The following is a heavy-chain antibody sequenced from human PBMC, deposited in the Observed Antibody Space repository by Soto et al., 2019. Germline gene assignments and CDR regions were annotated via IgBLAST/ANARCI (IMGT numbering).Heavy chain of an antibody. V-gene: IGHV3-15*01. Sequence: KPGGSLRLSCAASGFTFSNAWMSWVRQAPGKGLEWVGRIKSKTDGGTTDYAAPVKGRSTISRDDSKNTLYLQMNSLKTEDTAVYYCTGDCSSTSCYPSFDMDVWGQGTTVTVSS. J-gene: IGHJ6*02. CDR1: GFTFSNAW. CDR3: TGDCSSTSCYPSFDMDV. D-gene: IGHD2-2*01. CDR2: IKSKTDGGTT.